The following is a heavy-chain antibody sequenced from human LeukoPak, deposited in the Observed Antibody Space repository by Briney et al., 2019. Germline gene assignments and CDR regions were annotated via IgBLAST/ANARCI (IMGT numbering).Heavy chain of an antibody. CDR1: GGSISSGDYY. Sequence: PSETLSLTCTVSGGSISSGDYYWSWIRQPPGKGLEWIGYIYYSGSTYYNPSLKSRVTISVDTSKNQFSLKLSSVTAADTAVYYCARDSGSYFMYFDYWGQGTLVTVSS. D-gene: IGHD1-26*01. CDR3: ARDSGSYFMYFDY. V-gene: IGHV4-30-4*01. J-gene: IGHJ4*02. CDR2: IYYSGST.